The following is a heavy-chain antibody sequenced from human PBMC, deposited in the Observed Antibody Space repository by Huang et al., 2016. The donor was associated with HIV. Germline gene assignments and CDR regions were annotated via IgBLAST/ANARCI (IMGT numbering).Heavy chain of an antibody. V-gene: IGHV3-30*02. J-gene: IGHJ4*02. CDR3: AKDQGPHYFIF. CDR1: GFTFSYYG. Sequence: QVQLVESGGGVVQPGGSLRLSCAASGFTFSYYGMHWLRQGTGKGREGVAFVQYDGNKKYYGDAVKGRFTISRDNAKNTLSLQMNSLRPEDTAVYYCAKDQGPHYFIFWGQGTLVTVSS. CDR2: VQYDGNKK. D-gene: IGHD2-21*01.